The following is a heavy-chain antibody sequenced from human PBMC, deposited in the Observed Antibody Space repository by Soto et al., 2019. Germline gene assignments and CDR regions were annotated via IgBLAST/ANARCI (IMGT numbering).Heavy chain of an antibody. CDR2: ISYDGSNK. CDR3: ANNHTGDYYYGMDV. D-gene: IGHD7-27*01. V-gene: IGHV3-30*18. CDR1: GFTFSSYG. J-gene: IGHJ6*02. Sequence: GGSLRLSXAASGFTFSSYGMHWVRQAPGKGLEWVAVISYDGSNKYYADSVKGRFTISRDNSKNTLYLQMNSLRAEDTAVYYCANNHTGDYYYGMDVWGQGTTVTVS.